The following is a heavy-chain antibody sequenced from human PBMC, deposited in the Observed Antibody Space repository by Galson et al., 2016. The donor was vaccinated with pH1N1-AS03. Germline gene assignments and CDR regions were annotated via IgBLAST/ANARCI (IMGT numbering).Heavy chain of an antibody. CDR1: GYTFTNYF. D-gene: IGHD5-24*01. V-gene: IGHV1-46*01. Sequence: SVKVSCKASGYTFTNYFMHWVRQAPGQGLECMGVINPSGGTTRYAQKFQGRVTMTRDTSTSTVYMELSRLRSADTAVYYCARTPAEMATISFDYWGQGTLVTVSS. CDR3: ARTPAEMATISFDY. J-gene: IGHJ4*02. CDR2: INPSGGTT.